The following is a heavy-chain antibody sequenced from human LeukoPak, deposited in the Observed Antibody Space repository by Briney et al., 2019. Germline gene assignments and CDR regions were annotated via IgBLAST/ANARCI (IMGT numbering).Heavy chain of an antibody. Sequence: SETLSLTCTVSGGSISGSSYYWSWIRQPPGKGLEWIGEINHSGTTNYNSSLKRRVTVSVDTSKNQFSLKLSSVTAADKAVYYCARRYSGSYGLYSHHSMDVWGKGTTVTISS. J-gene: IGHJ6*03. V-gene: IGHV4-39*07. D-gene: IGHD1-26*01. CDR2: INHSGTT. CDR1: GGSISGSSYY. CDR3: ARRYSGSYGLYSHHSMDV.